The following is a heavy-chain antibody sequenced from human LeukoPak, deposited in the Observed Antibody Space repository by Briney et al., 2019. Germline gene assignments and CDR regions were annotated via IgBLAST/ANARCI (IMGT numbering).Heavy chain of an antibody. Sequence: SLRLSCAASGFTFDDYAMHWVRQAPGKGLEWVSGISWNSGSIGYADSVKGRFTISRDNAKNSLYLQMNSLRAEDTAVYYCARLSTAVADSDYWGQGTLVTVSS. CDR2: ISWNSGSI. D-gene: IGHD6-13*01. J-gene: IGHJ4*02. V-gene: IGHV3-9*01. CDR1: GFTFDDYA. CDR3: ARLSTAVADSDY.